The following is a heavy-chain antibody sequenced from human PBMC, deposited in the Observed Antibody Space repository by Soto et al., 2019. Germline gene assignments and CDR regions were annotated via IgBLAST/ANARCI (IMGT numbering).Heavy chain of an antibody. D-gene: IGHD5-12*01. CDR3: ARGGYSCYGRKFDY. Sequence: SVKVSCQASGFTFTSSAVQWVRQARGQRLAWIGWIVDGSGNTNYSQKFQERVTITRDMSTNTAYMELSSLRSADTAVYYCARGGYSCYGRKFDYWGQGTLVTVSS. V-gene: IGHV1-58*01. CDR1: GFTFTSSA. CDR2: IVDGSGNT. J-gene: IGHJ4*02.